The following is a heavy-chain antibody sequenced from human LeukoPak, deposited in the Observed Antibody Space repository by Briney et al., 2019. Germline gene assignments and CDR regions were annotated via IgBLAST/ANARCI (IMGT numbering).Heavy chain of an antibody. CDR2: INPNSGGT. V-gene: IGHV1-2*02. Sequence: GASVKVSCKASGYTFTGYYMHWVRQAPGQGLEWMGWINPNSGGTNYAQKFQGRVTMTRDTSISTAYMELSRLRSDDTTVYYCARPNYHSDAFDIWGQGTMVTLSS. CDR3: ARPNYHSDAFDI. J-gene: IGHJ3*02. D-gene: IGHD5-24*01. CDR1: GYTFTGYY.